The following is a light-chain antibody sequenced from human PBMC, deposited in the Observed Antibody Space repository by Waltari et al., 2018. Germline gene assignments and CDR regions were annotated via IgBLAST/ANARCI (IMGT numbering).Light chain of an antibody. V-gene: IGLV2-23*01. J-gene: IGLJ3*02. CDR2: EGS. CDR1: NSDVGSYTL. CDR3: SSYAGSGSPRV. Sequence: QSALIQPASVSGSPGQSITMSCTETNSDVGSYTLVSWYQQHPGKAPKFLIYEGSKRPSGVSYRFSGSKSGNTASLTISGLQADDEADYYCSSYAGSGSPRVFGGGTKLTVL.